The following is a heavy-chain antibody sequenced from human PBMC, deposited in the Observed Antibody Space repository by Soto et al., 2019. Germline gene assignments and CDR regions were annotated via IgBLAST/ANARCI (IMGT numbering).Heavy chain of an antibody. V-gene: IGHV3-23*01. CDR3: AKDRGAEQFASERCFDY. CDR2: ISGSGGST. D-gene: IGHD6-6*01. CDR1: GFTFSSYA. J-gene: IGHJ4*02. Sequence: EVQLLESGGGLVQPGGSLRLSCAASGFTFSSYAMSWVRQAPGKGLEWLSAISGSGGSTYYADSVNGRFTISGDNSKNSLDPQMNTLRADDTAVYFCAKDRGAEQFASERCFDYWCQGTLVTVSS.